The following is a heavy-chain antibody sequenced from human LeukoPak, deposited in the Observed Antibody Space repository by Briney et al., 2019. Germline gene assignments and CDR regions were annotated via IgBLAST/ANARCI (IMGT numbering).Heavy chain of an antibody. Sequence: GSLRVSCAASGFTFNSYGMNWVRQAPGKGLEWVSGFSGSTGSTHYADSVKGRFTISRDNSRDTLSLQMNSLRGEDTAVYYCARGGMRGKISYTYYYMDVWGKGTTVTVSS. J-gene: IGHJ6*03. D-gene: IGHD2-2*02. CDR2: FSGSTGST. CDR1: GFTFNSYG. V-gene: IGHV3-23*01. CDR3: ARGGMRGKISYTYYYMDV.